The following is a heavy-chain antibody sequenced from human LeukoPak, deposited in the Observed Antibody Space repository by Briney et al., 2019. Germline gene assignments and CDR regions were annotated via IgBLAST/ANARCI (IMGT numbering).Heavy chain of an antibody. Sequence: SVKVSCKASGGTFSSYAISWVRQAPGQGLEWMGRIIPIFGTANYAQKFQGRVTITADESTSAASMGLSSLRSEDTAVYYCARDLYGDQYFDYWGQGTLVTVSS. CDR1: GGTFSSYA. CDR2: IIPIFGTA. J-gene: IGHJ4*02. CDR3: ARDLYGDQYFDY. D-gene: IGHD4-17*01. V-gene: IGHV1-69*13.